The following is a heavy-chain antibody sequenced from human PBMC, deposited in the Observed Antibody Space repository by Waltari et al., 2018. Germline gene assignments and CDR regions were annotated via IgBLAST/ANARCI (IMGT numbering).Heavy chain of an antibody. V-gene: IGHV4-38-2*02. CDR2: MYHSGST. CDR3: AKEWNYGDYYYYYGMDV. D-gene: IGHD1-7*01. Sequence: QVQLQESGPGLVKPSETLSLTCGVSGYSISSGYYWGWIRQPPGKGLEWIGNMYHSGSTYYNPSLKSRVTISVDTSKNQFSLKLSSVTAADTAVYYCAKEWNYGDYYYYYGMDVWGQGTTVTVSS. J-gene: IGHJ6*02. CDR1: GYSISSGYY.